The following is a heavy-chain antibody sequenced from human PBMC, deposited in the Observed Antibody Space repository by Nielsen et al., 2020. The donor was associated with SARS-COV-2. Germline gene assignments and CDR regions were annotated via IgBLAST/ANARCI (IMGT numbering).Heavy chain of an antibody. CDR3: ARALDVPGIAAAGRYDY. CDR1: GGSISSYY. Sequence: SETLSLTCTVSGGSISSYYWSWIRQPPGKGLEWIGYIYYSGSTNYNPSLKSRVTISVDTSKNQFSLKLSSVTAADTAVYYCARALDVPGIAAAGRYDYWGQGTLVTVSS. J-gene: IGHJ4*02. CDR2: IYYSGST. V-gene: IGHV4-59*13. D-gene: IGHD6-13*01.